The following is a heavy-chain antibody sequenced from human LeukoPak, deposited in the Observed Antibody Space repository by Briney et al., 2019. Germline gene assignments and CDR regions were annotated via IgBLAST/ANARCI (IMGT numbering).Heavy chain of an antibody. D-gene: IGHD2/OR15-2a*01. J-gene: IGHJ4*02. CDR3: AKDADFEYSTSPDH. CDR2: ISGNGGDT. Sequence: GGSLRLSCAASGFTFNNYALSWVRQAPGKGLEWVSAISGNGGDTYYADFVQGRFIISRDNSKSTVYLQMNSLRAEDTAIYFCAKDADFEYSTSPDHWGQGTLVTVSS. V-gene: IGHV3-23*01. CDR1: GFTFNNYA.